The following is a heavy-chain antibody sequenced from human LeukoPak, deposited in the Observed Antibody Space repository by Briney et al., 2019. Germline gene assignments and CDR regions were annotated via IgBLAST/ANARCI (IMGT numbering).Heavy chain of an antibody. D-gene: IGHD3-10*01. CDR3: AKEGVRGAFYYFDY. V-gene: IGHV3-74*01. CDR2: IDSDGSST. Sequence: GGSLRLSCAASGFTFSSYWMHWVRQAPGKGLVWVSRIDSDGSSTSYADSVKGRFTISRDNAKNTLYLQMNSLRAEDTAVYYCAKEGVRGAFYYFDYWGQGTLVTVSS. CDR1: GFTFSSYW. J-gene: IGHJ4*02.